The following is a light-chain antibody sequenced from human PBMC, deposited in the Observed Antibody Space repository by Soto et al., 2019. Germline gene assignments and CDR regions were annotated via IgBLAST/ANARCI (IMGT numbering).Light chain of an antibody. V-gene: IGLV2-23*03. J-gene: IGLJ2*01. Sequence: QSALTQPASVSGSPGQSITISCTGTSSDVGSYNLVSWYQQHPGKAPKLMIYECSKRPSGVSNRFSGSKSGNTASLTISGLQAEDEADYYCCSYAGSSTVVVFGGGTKLTVL. CDR3: CSYAGSSTVVV. CDR1: SSDVGSYNL. CDR2: ECS.